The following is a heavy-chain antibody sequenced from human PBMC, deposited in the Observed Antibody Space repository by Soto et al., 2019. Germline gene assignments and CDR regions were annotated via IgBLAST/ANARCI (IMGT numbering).Heavy chain of an antibody. V-gene: IGHV4-59*08. CDR2: IYYSGST. CDR1: GGSISSYY. D-gene: IGHD4-17*01. Sequence: SETLSLTCTVSGGSISSYYWSWIRQPPGKGLEWIGYIYYSGSTNYNPSLESRVTISVDTSKNQFSLKLSSVTAADTAVYYCARLSPLDYGDYDYYYYYYMDVWGKGTTVTVSS. CDR3: ARLSPLDYGDYDYYYYYYMDV. J-gene: IGHJ6*03.